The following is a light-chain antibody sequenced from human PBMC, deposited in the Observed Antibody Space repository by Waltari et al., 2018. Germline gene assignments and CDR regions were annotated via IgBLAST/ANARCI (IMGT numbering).Light chain of an antibody. J-gene: IGKJ1*01. CDR1: QSISSW. CDR3: QQGRT. CDR2: KAS. Sequence: DIQMTQSPSTLSASVGDRVTITCRASQSISSWLAWYQQKPGKAPKLLIYKASSLESGVPSRCSGSGSGTEFTLTISSLQPDDFATYYCQQGRTFGQGTKVEIK. V-gene: IGKV1-5*03.